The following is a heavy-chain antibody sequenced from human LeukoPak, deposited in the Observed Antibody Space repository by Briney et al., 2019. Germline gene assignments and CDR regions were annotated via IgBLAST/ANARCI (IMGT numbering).Heavy chain of an antibody. Sequence: ASVKVSCKASGYTFTSYDINWVRQAPGQGLEWMGWISAYNGNTNYAQKLQGRVTMTTDTSTSTAYMELRSLRSDDTAVYYCARDLPLLDSSGWYADYWGQGTLVTVSS. CDR1: GYTFTSYD. J-gene: IGHJ4*02. CDR2: ISAYNGNT. CDR3: ARDLPLLDSSGWYADY. V-gene: IGHV1-18*01. D-gene: IGHD6-19*01.